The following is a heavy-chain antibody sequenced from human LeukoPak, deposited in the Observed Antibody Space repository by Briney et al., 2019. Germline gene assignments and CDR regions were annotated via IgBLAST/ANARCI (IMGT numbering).Heavy chain of an antibody. CDR2: VSHSGNT. CDR3: ARQYSSGWGS. V-gene: IGHV4-61*01. CDR1: GGSVISGSYY. D-gene: IGHD6-19*01. J-gene: IGHJ5*02. Sequence: SETLSLTCTVSGGSVISGSYYWSWIRQPPGKGLEWIGYVSHSGNTNYNPSLKSRVTISKDTSKNQFSLNLSSVTAADTAVYYCARQYSSGWGSWGQGTLVTVSS.